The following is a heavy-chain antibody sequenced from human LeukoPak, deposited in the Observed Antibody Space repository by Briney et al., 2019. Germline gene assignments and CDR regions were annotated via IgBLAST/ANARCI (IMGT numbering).Heavy chain of an antibody. CDR1: DGSIRSHS. D-gene: IGHD3-10*02. CDR2: IYNSGST. J-gene: IGHJ6*03. V-gene: IGHV4-59*11. CDR3: ARAPDVEDYYYYMDV. Sequence: SETLSLTCTVSDGSIRSHSWSWIRQPPGKGLEWIGYIYNSGSTNYNPSLKSRVTILGDTSKNQFSLKLSSVTAADTAMYYCARAPDVEDYYYYMDVWGKGTTVTVSS.